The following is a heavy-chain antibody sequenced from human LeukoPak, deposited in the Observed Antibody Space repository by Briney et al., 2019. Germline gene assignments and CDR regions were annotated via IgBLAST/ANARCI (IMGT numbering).Heavy chain of an antibody. V-gene: IGHV3-53*01. D-gene: IGHD4-11*01. Sequence: PGGSLRLSCAASGFTFSSYAMSWVRQAPGKGLEWVSVIYSGGSTYYADSVKGRFTISRDNSKNTLYLQMNSLRAEDTAVYYCAREDHSNYNYWGQGTLVTVSS. CDR2: IYSGGST. CDR3: AREDHSNYNY. J-gene: IGHJ4*02. CDR1: GFTFSSYA.